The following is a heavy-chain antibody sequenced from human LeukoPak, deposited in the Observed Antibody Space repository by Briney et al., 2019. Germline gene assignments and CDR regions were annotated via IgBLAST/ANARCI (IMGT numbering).Heavy chain of an antibody. CDR2: IYTSGST. V-gene: IGHV4-61*02. Sequence: SETLSLTCTVSGGSISSGSYYWNWIRQPAGKGLEWIGRIYTSGSTNYNPSLKSRVTISVDTSKNQFSLKLNSVTAADTAVYYCARHYYDSSGYDAFDIWGQGTMVTVSS. CDR1: GGSISSGSYY. D-gene: IGHD3-22*01. CDR3: ARHYYDSSGYDAFDI. J-gene: IGHJ3*02.